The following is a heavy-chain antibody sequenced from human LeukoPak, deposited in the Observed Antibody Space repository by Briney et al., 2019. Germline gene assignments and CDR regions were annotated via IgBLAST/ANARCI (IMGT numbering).Heavy chain of an antibody. CDR1: GFTFSSYA. V-gene: IGHV3-23*01. D-gene: IGHD1-14*01. CDR2: ISVGGDNT. Sequence: GGSLRLSCAASGFTFSSYAMSWVRQAPGKGLEWVSAISVGGDNTYYADSVKGRFTISRDNSKNTLYLQMNSLRAEDTAVYYCAKETGASNFYSLFNPWGQGTLVTVSS. CDR3: AKETGASNFYSLFNP. J-gene: IGHJ5*02.